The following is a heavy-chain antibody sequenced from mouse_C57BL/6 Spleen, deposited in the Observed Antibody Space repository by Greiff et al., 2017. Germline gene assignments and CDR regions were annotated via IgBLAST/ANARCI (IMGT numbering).Heavy chain of an antibody. CDR1: GFTFTTYY. J-gene: IGHJ4*01. D-gene: IGHD1-1*01. V-gene: IGHV7-3*01. Sequence: EVKLVESGGGLVQPGGSLSLSCAASGFTFTTYYMSWVRQPPGKGLEWVGFIRNKGNGYTTAYSASVKGRFTISRDNSQSHLYLQMNALGAEDSANDYCGRYTCGSSYGYVMEYWGQGTSVTGAS. CDR3: GRYTCGSSYGYVMEY. CDR2: IRNKGNGYTT.